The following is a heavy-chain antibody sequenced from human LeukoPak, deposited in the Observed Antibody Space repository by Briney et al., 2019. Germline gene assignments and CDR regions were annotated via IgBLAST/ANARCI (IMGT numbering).Heavy chain of an antibody. CDR1: GYSISSGYY. Sequence: PSETLSLTCAVSGYSISSGYYWGWVRQPSGKRLEWIGSIYHGGNTIYNPSLKSRVTMSVDTSKNQFSLSLSSVTAADTAVYHCAFHVERTMAANNYFDPWGQGILVTVSS. CDR3: AFHVERTMAANNYFDP. J-gene: IGHJ5*02. V-gene: IGHV4-38-2*01. CDR2: IYHGGNT. D-gene: IGHD5-18*01.